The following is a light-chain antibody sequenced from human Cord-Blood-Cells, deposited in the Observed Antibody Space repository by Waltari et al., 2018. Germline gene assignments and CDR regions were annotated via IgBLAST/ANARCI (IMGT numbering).Light chain of an antibody. CDR3: GTWDSSLSAGHWV. CDR2: ENN. Sequence: QSVLTQPPSVSAAPGQKVTISCSGSSSNIGNNYVSWYQQLPGTAPKLLIYENNKRPSEIPDRFSVSKSGTSATRGITGLQTGDEADYYCGTWDSSLSAGHWVFGGGTKLTVL. J-gene: IGLJ3*02. V-gene: IGLV1-51*02. CDR1: SSNIGNNY.